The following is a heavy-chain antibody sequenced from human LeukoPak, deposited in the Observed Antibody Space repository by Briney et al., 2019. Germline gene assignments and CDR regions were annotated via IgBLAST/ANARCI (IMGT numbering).Heavy chain of an antibody. CDR1: GFTFGDYA. V-gene: IGHV3-49*04. CDR2: IRSKAYGGTT. Sequence: GGSLRLSCTASGFTFGDYAMSWVRQAPGKGLEWVGFIRSKAYGGTTEYAASVKGRFTISRDDSKSIAYLQMNSLKTEDTAVYYCTREDFEELYFDYWGQGTLVTVSS. CDR3: TREDFEELYFDY. D-gene: IGHD3/OR15-3a*01. J-gene: IGHJ4*02.